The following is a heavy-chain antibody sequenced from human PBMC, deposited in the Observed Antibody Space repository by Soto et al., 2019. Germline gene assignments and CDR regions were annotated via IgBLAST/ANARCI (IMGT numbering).Heavy chain of an antibody. Sequence: QVQLVQSGAEVKKPGSSVKVSCKASGGTFSSYTISWVRQAPGQGLEWMGRIIPILGIANYAQKFQGRVTITADKSTSTAYMELSSLRSEDTAVYYCASMYYYDSSRPFPDYWGQGTLVTVSS. J-gene: IGHJ4*02. CDR3: ASMYYYDSSRPFPDY. CDR2: IIPILGIA. CDR1: GGTFSSYT. D-gene: IGHD3-22*01. V-gene: IGHV1-69*02.